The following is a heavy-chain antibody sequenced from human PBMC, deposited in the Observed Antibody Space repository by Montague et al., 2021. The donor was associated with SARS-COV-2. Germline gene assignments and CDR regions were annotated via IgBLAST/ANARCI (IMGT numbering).Heavy chain of an antibody. CDR3: ARSLLWFGELNAFDI. Sequence: PALVKPTQTLTLTCTFSGFSLSTSGMCVSWIRQPPGKALEWLALIDWDDDKYYSTSLKTRLTIFKDTSKNQVVLTMTNMDPVDTATYYCARSLLWFGELNAFDIWGQGTMVTVSS. J-gene: IGHJ3*02. CDR1: GFSLSTSGMC. CDR2: IDWDDDK. D-gene: IGHD3-10*01. V-gene: IGHV2-70*01.